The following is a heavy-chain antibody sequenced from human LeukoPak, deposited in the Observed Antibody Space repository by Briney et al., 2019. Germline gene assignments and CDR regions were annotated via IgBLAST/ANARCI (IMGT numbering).Heavy chain of an antibody. CDR1: GFTFRGYS. CDR2: INSDSHYI. Sequence: RGSLRLSCAASGFTFRGYSMNWVRQAPGKGLEWVSSINSDSHYIYYADSVQGRFTISRDNAKNSLYLQMNSLRAEDTAVYYCAVAYYYGSGAAFDIWGQGTKVTVSS. CDR3: AVAYYYGSGAAFDI. D-gene: IGHD3-10*01. V-gene: IGHV3-21*01. J-gene: IGHJ3*02.